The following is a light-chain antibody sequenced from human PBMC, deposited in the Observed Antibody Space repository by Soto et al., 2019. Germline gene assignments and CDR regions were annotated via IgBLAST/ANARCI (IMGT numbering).Light chain of an antibody. V-gene: IGKV1-39*01. CDR1: QSLSGY. CDR3: QQSYSTPRT. Sequence: QITQSPSSLSASVGERVTITCRVSQSLSGYLNWYQQKPGKDPKLLIYAASSLQSGVPSRFRGSGSGTDFTLTISSLQTEDFATYACQQSYSTPRTFGGGTKVEIK. J-gene: IGKJ4*01. CDR2: AAS.